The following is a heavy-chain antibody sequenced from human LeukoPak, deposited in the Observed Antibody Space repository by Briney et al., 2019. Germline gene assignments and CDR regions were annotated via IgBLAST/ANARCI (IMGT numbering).Heavy chain of an antibody. Sequence: GGSLRLSCAASGFTFSSYGMSWVRQAPGKGLEWVSDINGSGGSTYYADSVKGRFTISRDNSKNTLYLQMNSLRAEDTAVYYCAKKYSTGLDPWGQGTLVTVSS. CDR3: AKKYSTGLDP. CDR1: GFTFSSYG. CDR2: INGSGGST. V-gene: IGHV3-23*01. D-gene: IGHD1-26*01. J-gene: IGHJ5*02.